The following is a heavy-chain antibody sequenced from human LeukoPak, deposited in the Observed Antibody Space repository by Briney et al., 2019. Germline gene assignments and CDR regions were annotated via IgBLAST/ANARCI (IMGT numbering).Heavy chain of an antibody. J-gene: IGHJ4*02. D-gene: IGHD3/OR15-3a*01. CDR2: TSGFST. V-gene: IGHV3-23*01. Sequence: GGSLRLSCTTSGFAFSNYAMSWVRQAPGKGLEWVSGTSGFSTYYADSVKGRFTISRDNSKNVLYLQMNRLRAEDTAVYSCAKDIWTCPKCLFYFDCWGQGTLVTVSS. CDR3: AKDIWTCPKCLFYFDC. CDR1: GFAFSNYA.